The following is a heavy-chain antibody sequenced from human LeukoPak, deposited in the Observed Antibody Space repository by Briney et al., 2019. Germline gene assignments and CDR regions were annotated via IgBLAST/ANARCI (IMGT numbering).Heavy chain of an antibody. V-gene: IGHV3-30-3*01. CDR2: ISYDGSNK. CDR3: ARAVSESGIAAAGIGY. J-gene: IGHJ4*02. CDR1: GFTFSSYA. Sequence: GGSLRLSCAASGFTFSSYAMHWVRQAPGKGLEWVAVISYDGSNKYYADSVKGRFTISRDNSKNTLYLQMNSLRAEDTAVYYCARAVSESGIAAAGIGYWGQGTLVTVSS. D-gene: IGHD6-13*01.